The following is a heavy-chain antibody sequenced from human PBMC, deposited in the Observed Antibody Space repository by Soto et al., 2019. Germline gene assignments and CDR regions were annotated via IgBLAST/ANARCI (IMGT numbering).Heavy chain of an antibody. CDR3: ARGRGTYYYDSSGYYGAAFDI. J-gene: IGHJ3*02. CDR1: GYTFTSYG. D-gene: IGHD3-22*01. Sequence: ASVKVSCKASGYTFTSYGISWVRQAPGQGLEWMGWISAYNGNTNYAQKLQGRVTMTTDTSTSTAYMELRSLRSDDTAVYYCARGRGTYYYDSSGYYGAAFDIWGQGTMVTVSS. V-gene: IGHV1-18*01. CDR2: ISAYNGNT.